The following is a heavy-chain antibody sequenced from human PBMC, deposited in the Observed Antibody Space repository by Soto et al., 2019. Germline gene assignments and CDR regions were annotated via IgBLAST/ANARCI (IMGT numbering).Heavy chain of an antibody. CDR1: GFTFSDHY. D-gene: IGHD3-10*01. CDR2: TGNKANSYTT. V-gene: IGHV3-72*01. Sequence: EVQLVESRGGLVQPGGSLRLSCAASGFTFSDHYMDWVRQAPGKELEWVGRTGNKANSYTTEYAASVKDRFTISRDDSKNSFFLQMNSLKTEDTAVYYCTTPRDTESYSAYNVWGQGTMVTVSS. CDR3: TTPRDTESYSAYNV. J-gene: IGHJ3*01.